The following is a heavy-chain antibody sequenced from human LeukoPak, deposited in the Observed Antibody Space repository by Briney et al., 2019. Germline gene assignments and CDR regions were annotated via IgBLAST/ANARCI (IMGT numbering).Heavy chain of an antibody. D-gene: IGHD3-9*01. CDR3: AKDRYYDILTGYSLNDY. CDR1: GFTFSNYV. CDR2: ISYDGSNK. J-gene: IGHJ4*02. V-gene: IGHV3-30*18. Sequence: PGRSLRLSCAASGFTFSNYVMHWVRQAPGKGLEWVAVISYDGSNKYYADSVKGRFTISRDNSKNTLYLQMNSLRAEDTAVYYCAKDRYYDILTGYSLNDYWGQGTLVTVSS.